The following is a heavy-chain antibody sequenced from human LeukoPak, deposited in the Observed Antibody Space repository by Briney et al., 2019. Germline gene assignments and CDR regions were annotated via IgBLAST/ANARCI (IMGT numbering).Heavy chain of an antibody. CDR1: GFTFSNYA. CDR2: IKQDGSEK. V-gene: IGHV3-7*03. Sequence: GGSLRLSCAVSGFTFSNYAMSWVRQAPGKGLEWVANIKQDGSEKYYVDSVKGRFTISRDNAKNSLYLQMNSLRAEDTAVYYCARGGGSYYVGYYYYGMDVWGQGTTVTVSS. CDR3: ARGGGSYYVGYYYYGMDV. D-gene: IGHD1-26*01. J-gene: IGHJ6*02.